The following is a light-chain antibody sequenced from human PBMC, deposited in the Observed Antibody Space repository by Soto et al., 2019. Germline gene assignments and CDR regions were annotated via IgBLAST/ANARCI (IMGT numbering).Light chain of an antibody. Sequence: EIVLTQSPATLSLSPGERATLPCRASQSVSSYLAWYQQKPGQAPRLLIYDASKRATGIPARFSGSGSGTDFTLTISNLEPEDFAVYYCQQRGNWPRTFGQGTKVEIK. CDR2: DAS. V-gene: IGKV3-11*01. CDR3: QQRGNWPRT. CDR1: QSVSSY. J-gene: IGKJ1*01.